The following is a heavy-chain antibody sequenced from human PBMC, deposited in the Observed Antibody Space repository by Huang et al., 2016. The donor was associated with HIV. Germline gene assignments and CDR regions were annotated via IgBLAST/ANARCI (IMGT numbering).Heavy chain of an antibody. Sequence: EVQLVESGGGLVQPGGSLRLSCAASGFSISSYWMHWVRQAPGKGRVWCSRMNSDGSSTSYADSGKGRFTISRDNAKNTLYLQMNSLRAEDTAVYYCARDPRIQSWLNFFDYWGQGTLVSVSS. CDR1: GFSISSYW. V-gene: IGHV3-74*01. CDR2: MNSDGSST. D-gene: IGHD3-22*01. J-gene: IGHJ4*02. CDR3: ARDPRIQSWLNFFDY.